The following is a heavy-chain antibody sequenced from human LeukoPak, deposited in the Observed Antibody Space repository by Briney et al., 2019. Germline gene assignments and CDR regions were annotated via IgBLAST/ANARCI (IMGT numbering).Heavy chain of an antibody. V-gene: IGHV3-48*04. J-gene: IGHJ4*02. Sequence: PGGSLRLSCAASGFTFSSYAMSWVRQAPGKGLEWVSYIYTSSNTIYYADSVKGRFTISRDNAKNSLYLQMNSLRAEDTAVYYCARDVSGGSAALDYWGQGTLVTVSS. CDR2: IYTSSNTI. CDR1: GFTFSSYA. D-gene: IGHD2-15*01. CDR3: ARDVSGGSAALDY.